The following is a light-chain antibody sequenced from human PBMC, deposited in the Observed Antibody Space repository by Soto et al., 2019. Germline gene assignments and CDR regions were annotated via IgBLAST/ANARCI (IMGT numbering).Light chain of an antibody. Sequence: DIQMTQSPSTLSASFXXXXXIXCXASQTISSWLAWYQQKPGKAPKLLIYAASTLESGVSSRFSGRGSGTEFTLTINSLQPEDFATYYCQQYKSYLRTFGQGTKVDIK. CDR2: AAS. J-gene: IGKJ1*01. CDR3: QQYKSYLRT. CDR1: QTISSW. V-gene: IGKV1-5*01.